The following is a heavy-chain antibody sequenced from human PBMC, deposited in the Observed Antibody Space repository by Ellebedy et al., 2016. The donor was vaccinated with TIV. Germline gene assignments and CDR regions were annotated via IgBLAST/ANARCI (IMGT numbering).Heavy chain of an antibody. CDR1: GYNFTSYW. J-gene: IGHJ3*02. V-gene: IGHV5-51*01. CDR2: IYPGDSDT. D-gene: IGHD3-10*01. Sequence: GESLKISCKGSGYNFTSYWIGWVRQMPGKGLEWMGIIYPGDSDTRYSPSFQGQVTISADKSISPACLQWSSLKASDTAMYYCARRITMVRGVIRETYAFDIWGQGTMVTVSS. CDR3: ARRITMVRGVIRETYAFDI.